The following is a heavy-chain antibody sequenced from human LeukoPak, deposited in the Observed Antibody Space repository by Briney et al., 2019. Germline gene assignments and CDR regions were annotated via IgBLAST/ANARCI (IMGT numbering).Heavy chain of an antibody. CDR3: AREVSCSSTSCDYYYYYMDV. CDR1: GGSISSYY. D-gene: IGHD2-2*01. Sequence: SETLSLTCTVSGGSISSYYWSWIQQPPGKGLEWIGYIYYSGSTNYNPSLKSRVTISVDTSKNQFSLKLSSVTAADTAVYYCAREVSCSSTSCDYYYYYMDVWGKGTTVTVFS. CDR2: IYYSGST. V-gene: IGHV4-59*01. J-gene: IGHJ6*03.